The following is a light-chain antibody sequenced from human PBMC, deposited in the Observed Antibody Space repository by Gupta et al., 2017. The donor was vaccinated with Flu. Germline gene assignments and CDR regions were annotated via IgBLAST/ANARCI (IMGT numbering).Light chain of an antibody. J-gene: IGKJ1*01. V-gene: IGKV3-20*01. CDR1: QSVSSSY. Sequence: ETVLTQSPGTLSLSPGERATLSSRASQSVSSSYLDWYQQKPGQAPRLLIYGASSRATGIPDSFSGSGSGTDFTLTISRLEPEDFAVYYCLQDASSPCTFGQGTKVEIK. CDR3: LQDASSPCT. CDR2: GAS.